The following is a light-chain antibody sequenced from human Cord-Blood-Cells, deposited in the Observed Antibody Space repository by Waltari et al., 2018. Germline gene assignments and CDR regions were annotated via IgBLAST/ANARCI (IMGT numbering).Light chain of an antibody. CDR3: QQRSNWPPLT. V-gene: IGKV3-11*01. CDR2: DSS. J-gene: IGKJ4*01. CDR1: QSVSSY. Sequence: ELVLPQPPAPLSLSPRVSATLSCRSSQSVSSYLAWYQQKPGQAPWLLIYDSSNRATGIPARFSGSGSGTDFTLTISSLEPEDFAVYYCQQRSNWPPLTFGGGTKVEIK.